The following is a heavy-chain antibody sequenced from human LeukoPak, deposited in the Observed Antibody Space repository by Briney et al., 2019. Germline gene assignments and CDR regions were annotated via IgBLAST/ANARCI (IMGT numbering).Heavy chain of an antibody. D-gene: IGHD3-22*01. CDR3: ARAPHDITMIVVAGIYFDY. J-gene: IGHJ4*02. CDR1: GFTFSSYE. CDR2: ISSSGSTI. V-gene: IGHV3-48*03. Sequence: GGSLRLSCAASGFTFSSYEMNWVRQAPGKGLEWVSYISSSGSTIYYADSVKGRFTISRDNAKNSLYLQMNSLRAEDTAVYYCARAPHDITMIVVAGIYFDYWGQGTLVTVSS.